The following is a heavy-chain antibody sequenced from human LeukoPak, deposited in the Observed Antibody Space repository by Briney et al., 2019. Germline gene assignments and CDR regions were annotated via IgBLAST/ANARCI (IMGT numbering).Heavy chain of an antibody. CDR1: GGSISSYY. D-gene: IGHD1-1*01. J-gene: IGHJ4*02. CDR2: IYYSGST. Sequence: SETLSLTCTVSGGSISSYYWSWIRQPPGKGLEWIGYIYYSGSTNYNPSLKSRVTISVDTSKNQFSLKLSSVTAADTAVYYCARLVENQLPFDYWGQGTLVTVSS. V-gene: IGHV4-59*01. CDR3: ARLVENQLPFDY.